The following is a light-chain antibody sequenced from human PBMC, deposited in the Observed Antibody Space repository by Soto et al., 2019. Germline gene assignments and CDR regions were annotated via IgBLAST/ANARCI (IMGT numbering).Light chain of an antibody. CDR2: GAS. CDR3: QQFGRSHSMYT. V-gene: IGKV3-20*01. J-gene: IGKJ2*01. Sequence: EIVLTQSPGTLSLSPGERATLSCRASQSVRSDYLAWYQQKPGQAPRLLIYGASSRATGIPDRFSGSGSGTDFTLTISRLEPEDFAVYYCQQFGRSHSMYTFGQGTKVDIK. CDR1: QSVRSDY.